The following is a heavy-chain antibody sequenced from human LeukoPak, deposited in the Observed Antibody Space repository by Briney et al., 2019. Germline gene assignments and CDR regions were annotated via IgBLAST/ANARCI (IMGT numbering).Heavy chain of an antibody. V-gene: IGHV3-7*05. CDR1: GFTFSAYA. J-gene: IGHJ4*02. Sequence: GGSLRLSCEASGFTFSAYAMTWVRQAPGKGLEWVATINQDGSEKYYVDSVKGRFTMSRDNAKNSLSLQMNSLRFEDTAVYYCASGYFKSDHWGQGTLVTVSS. CDR3: ASGYFKSDH. CDR2: INQDGSEK. D-gene: IGHD5-18*01.